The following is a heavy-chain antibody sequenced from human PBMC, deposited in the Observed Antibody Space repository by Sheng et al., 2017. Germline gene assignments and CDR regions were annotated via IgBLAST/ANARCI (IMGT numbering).Heavy chain of an antibody. CDR1: GGSISSSTYY. J-gene: IGHJ4*02. V-gene: IGHV4-39*07. CDR3: ARDSSGYYTKLDY. Sequence: QMQLQESGPGLVKPSETLSLTCTVSGGSISSSTYYWGWISKPPGKGLEWIGSIYYRGNTYHNPSLKSRVTISVDTSKNQFSLKLSSVTAADTAVYYCARDSSGYYTKLDYWGQG. CDR2: IYYRGNT. D-gene: IGHD3-22*01.